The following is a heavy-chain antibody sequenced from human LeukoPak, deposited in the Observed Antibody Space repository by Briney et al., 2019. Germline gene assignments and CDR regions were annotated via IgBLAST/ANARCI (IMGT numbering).Heavy chain of an antibody. CDR1: GGSISSYY. V-gene: IGHV4-59*01. CDR2: IYYSGST. Sequence: SETLSVTCTVSGGSISSYYWSWIRQPPGKGLEWIGYIYYSGSTNYNPSLKSRVTISVDTSKNQFSLKLSSVTAADTAVYYCASRLRWYEGGFDYWGQGSLVTVSS. D-gene: IGHD6-13*01. CDR3: ASRLRWYEGGFDY. J-gene: IGHJ4*02.